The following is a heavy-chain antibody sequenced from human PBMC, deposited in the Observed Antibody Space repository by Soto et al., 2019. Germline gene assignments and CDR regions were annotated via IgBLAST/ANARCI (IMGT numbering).Heavy chain of an antibody. J-gene: IGHJ4*02. CDR3: ARGYNWNDVFDY. V-gene: IGHV3-53*02. CDR2: IYSGGST. CDR1: GFTVSSNY. Sequence: EVQLVETGGGWIQPGGSLRLSCAASGFTVSSNYMSWVRQAPGKGLEWVSVIYSGGSTYYGDSVKGRFTISRDNSKNTLYLQMNSLRAEDTAVYYCARGYNWNDVFDYWGQGTLVTVSS. D-gene: IGHD1-20*01.